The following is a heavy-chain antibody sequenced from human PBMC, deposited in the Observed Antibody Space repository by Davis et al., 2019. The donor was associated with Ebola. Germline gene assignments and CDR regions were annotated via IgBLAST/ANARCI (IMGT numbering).Heavy chain of an antibody. Sequence: GESLKISCAASGFTFSDYYMSWIRQAPGKGLEWVSVIYSGGSTYYADSVKGRFTISRDNSKNTLYLQMNSLRAEDTAVYYCARGAYYGSGSYRMYYYYYYGMDVWGQGTTVTVSS. CDR1: GFTFSDYY. D-gene: IGHD3-10*01. CDR3: ARGAYYGSGSYRMYYYYYYGMDV. J-gene: IGHJ6*02. V-gene: IGHV3-53*01. CDR2: IYSGGST.